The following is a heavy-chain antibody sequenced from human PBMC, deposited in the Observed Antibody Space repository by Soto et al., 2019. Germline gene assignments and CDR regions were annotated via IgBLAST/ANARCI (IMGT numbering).Heavy chain of an antibody. V-gene: IGHV1-18*01. CDR1: GYTFTTYD. D-gene: IGHD2-21*02. J-gene: IGHJ4*02. CDR2: ISTYNGNT. CDR3: ARLEWAYCGGDCYSDY. Sequence: ASVKVSCKASGYTFTTYDLSWVRQAPGQGLEWMGWISTYNGNTNYAQKLQGRVTMTTDTSTSTAYMELSSLRSEDTAVYYCARLEWAYCGGDCYSDYWGQGTLVTVSS.